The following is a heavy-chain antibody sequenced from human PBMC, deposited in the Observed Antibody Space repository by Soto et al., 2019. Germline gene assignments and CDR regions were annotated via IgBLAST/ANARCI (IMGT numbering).Heavy chain of an antibody. D-gene: IGHD2-2*01. CDR3: ARQAIVVVPAAEDYYYYMDV. V-gene: IGHV5-51*01. J-gene: IGHJ6*03. Sequence: GESLKISCKGSGYSFTSYWIGWVRQMPGKGLEWMGIIYPGDSDTRYSPSFQGQVTISADKSISTAYLQWSSLKASDTAMYYCARQAIVVVPAAEDYYYYMDVWGKGTKVTVSS. CDR1: GYSFTSYW. CDR2: IYPGDSDT.